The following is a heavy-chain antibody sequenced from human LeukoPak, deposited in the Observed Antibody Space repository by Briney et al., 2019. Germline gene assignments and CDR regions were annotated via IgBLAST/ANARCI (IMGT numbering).Heavy chain of an antibody. CDR1: GFTFSNYA. V-gene: IGHV3-23*01. CDR3: AKDRGTMTHNWFDP. D-gene: IGHD1-14*01. Sequence: GGSLRLSCAASGFTFSNYAMSWVRQAPGKGLEWASAISGSGGSTYYADSVKGRFTISRDNSKNTLYPQMNSLRAEDTAVYYCAKDRGTMTHNWFDPWGQGTLVTVSS. J-gene: IGHJ5*02. CDR2: ISGSGGST.